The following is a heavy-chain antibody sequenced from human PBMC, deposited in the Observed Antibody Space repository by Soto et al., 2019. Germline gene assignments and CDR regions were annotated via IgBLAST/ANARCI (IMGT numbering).Heavy chain of an antibody. V-gene: IGHV3-74*01. J-gene: IGHJ1*01. CDR3: ATPGYSSGWLFQH. CDR2: INSDGSST. Sequence: EVQLVESGGGLVQPGGSLRLSCAASGFTFSSYWMHWVRQAPGKGLVWVSRINSDGSSTSYADSVKGRFTISRDNAKNPLYLQMNSLRAEDTAVYYCATPGYSSGWLFQHWGQGTLVTVSS. CDR1: GFTFSSYW. D-gene: IGHD6-19*01.